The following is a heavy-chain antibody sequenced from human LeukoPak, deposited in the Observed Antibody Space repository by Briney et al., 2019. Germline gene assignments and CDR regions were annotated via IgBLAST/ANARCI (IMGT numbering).Heavy chain of an antibody. Sequence: PGGSLRLSCAASGFNFSSYGMRWVRQAPGKGLEWVAGIWYNGSNKYYADSVKGRFTISRDNSKNTLYLQMNSLRAEDPAVYYCAKGVVAATGAFDIWGQGTMVTVSS. J-gene: IGHJ3*02. CDR1: GFNFSSYG. CDR2: IWYNGSNK. D-gene: IGHD6-25*01. CDR3: AKGVVAATGAFDI. V-gene: IGHV3-33*06.